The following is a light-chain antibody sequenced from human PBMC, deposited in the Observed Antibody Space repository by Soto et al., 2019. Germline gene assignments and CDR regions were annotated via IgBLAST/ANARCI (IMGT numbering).Light chain of an antibody. V-gene: IGKV3-15*01. CDR2: DAS. J-gene: IGKJ1*01. CDR1: ENINKN. CDR3: QQYNNWPPT. Sequence: EIVLTQSPGTLALSPGERATLSCRASENINKNYLAWFQQKPGQAPRLLIYDASTRATGIPARFSGSGSGTEFTLVISSLQSEDFAVYYCQQYNNWPPTFGQGTKVDIK.